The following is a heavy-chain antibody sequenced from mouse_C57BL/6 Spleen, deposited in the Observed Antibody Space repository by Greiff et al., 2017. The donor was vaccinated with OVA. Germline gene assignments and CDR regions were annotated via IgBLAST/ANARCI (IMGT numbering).Heavy chain of an antibody. CDR3: ARERPYGSPMDY. CDR2: IWTGGGT. J-gene: IGHJ4*01. D-gene: IGHD1-1*01. V-gene: IGHV2-9-1*01. CDR1: GFPLPGFA. Sequence: VKLVESGPGLVAPSQSLSITSPFSGFPLPGFALSGVRQPPGKVLEWLGVIWTGGGTNYNSALKSRLSISKDNSKSQVFLKMNSLQTDDTARYYCARERPYGSPMDYWGQGTSVTVSS.